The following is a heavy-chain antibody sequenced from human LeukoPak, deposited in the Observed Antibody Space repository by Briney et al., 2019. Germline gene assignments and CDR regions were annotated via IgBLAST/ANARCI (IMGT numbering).Heavy chain of an antibody. J-gene: IGHJ4*02. V-gene: IGHV3-23*01. CDR2: MSGSGGRT. CDR3: AKRGVVIRVILVGFHKEAYYFDS. CDR1: GFTFTSYP. D-gene: IGHD3-22*01. Sequence: QPGGSLRLSCAASGFTFTSYPMTWVRQAPGKGLEWVAGMSGSGGRTNYADSVKGRFTVSRDNPKNTLYLQMNSLRAEDTAVYFCAKRGVVIRVILVGFHKEAYYFDSWGQGALVTVSS.